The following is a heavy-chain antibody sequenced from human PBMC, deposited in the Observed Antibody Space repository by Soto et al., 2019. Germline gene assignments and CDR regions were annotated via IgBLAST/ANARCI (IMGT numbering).Heavy chain of an antibody. CDR3: ARVGAPPYVDY. D-gene: IGHD1-26*01. J-gene: IGHJ4*02. CDR1: GYGFSIHW. Sequence: GESLKISCKGSGYGFSIHWVAWLRQMPGKGLEWVGIIYPGNSNTMYSPSFQGQVTISADTALSTTYLQWDTLKPSDTAIYFCARVGAPPYVDYWGQGTLVTVSS. CDR2: IYPGNSNT. V-gene: IGHV5-51*01.